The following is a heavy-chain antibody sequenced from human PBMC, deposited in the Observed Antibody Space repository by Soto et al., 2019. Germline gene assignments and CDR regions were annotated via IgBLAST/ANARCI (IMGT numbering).Heavy chain of an antibody. D-gene: IGHD1-26*01. V-gene: IGHV3-72*01. CDR2: SRNKANSYST. CDR3: ARFSGSYTRGLDY. CDR1: GFTFSDHY. J-gene: IGHJ4*02. Sequence: PGGSLRLSCAASGFTFSDHYMDWVRQAPGKGLEWVGRSRNKANSYSTEYAASVKGRFTISRDESKNSLYLQMNSLKTEDKAVYYCARFSGSYTRGLDYWGQGTLVTVSS.